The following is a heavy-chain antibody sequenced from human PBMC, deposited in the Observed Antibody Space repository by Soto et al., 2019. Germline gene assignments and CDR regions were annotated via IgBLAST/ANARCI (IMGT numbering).Heavy chain of an antibody. Sequence: QVQLVQSGTEVKKPGSSVKVSCKASGGTFRNYPINWVRQAPGQGLEGMGSIFPLTDIPDYAQNFQARITISADKSTSIAYMELSSLTSDDTAMYFCARGPLVVLNYFESWGQGTLVTVSS. V-gene: IGHV1-69*02. J-gene: IGHJ4*02. CDR3: ARGPLVVLNYFES. CDR2: IFPLTDIP. CDR1: GGTFRNYP.